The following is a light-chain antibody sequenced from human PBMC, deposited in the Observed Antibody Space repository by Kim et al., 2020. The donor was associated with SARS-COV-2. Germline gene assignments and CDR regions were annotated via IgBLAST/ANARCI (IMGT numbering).Light chain of an antibody. Sequence: SVCRGELATFSCRAGQSVSSKLAWYQQKPGKAPRLLIYGASTRATGIPARFRGSGSGTECTLTISSMQSEDFAVHYCKQYNNWAYTLGQGTKLEI. CDR3: KQYNNWAYT. J-gene: IGKJ2*01. CDR1: QSVSSK. V-gene: IGKV3-15*01. CDR2: GAS.